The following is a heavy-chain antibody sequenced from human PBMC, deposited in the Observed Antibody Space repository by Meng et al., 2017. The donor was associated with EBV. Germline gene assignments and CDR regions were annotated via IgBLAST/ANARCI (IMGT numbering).Heavy chain of an antibody. Sequence: QLQLRESGPGQVKPSETLSLTCTVTXDSISSFYYWGWIRQPPGRGLEWIGSVHYTGSTYYSPSLKSRVTVSVDTSKNQFSLRLTSVTAADTAVYYCARPFPSWQSPRLDPFGAWGQGTRVTVSS. V-gene: IGHV4-39*01. J-gene: IGHJ5*02. CDR2: VHYTGST. CDR3: ARPFPSWQSPRLDPFGA. CDR1: XDSISSFYY. D-gene: IGHD6-19*01.